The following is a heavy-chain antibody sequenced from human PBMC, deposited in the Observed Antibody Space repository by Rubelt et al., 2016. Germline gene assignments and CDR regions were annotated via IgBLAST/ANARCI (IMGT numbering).Heavy chain of an antibody. CDR3: ARDLVGVVITTHDAFDI. Sequence: QVQLVQSGAEVKKPGSSVKVSCKASGGTFSSYAISWVRQAPGQGLEWMGGIIPLFGTANYAQKFQGRVRITEDKSTSTAYMELSSLRSEDTAVYYCARDLVGVVITTHDAFDIWGQGTMVTVSS. J-gene: IGHJ3*02. V-gene: IGHV1-69*06. CDR1: GGTFSSYA. D-gene: IGHD3-22*01. CDR2: IIPLFGTA.